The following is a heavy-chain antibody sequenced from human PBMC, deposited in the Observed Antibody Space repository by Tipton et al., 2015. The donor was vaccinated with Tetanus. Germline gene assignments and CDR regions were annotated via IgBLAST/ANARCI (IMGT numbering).Heavy chain of an antibody. CDR2: ISSSGSP. CDR3: VRDIGTVRGVIQY. D-gene: IGHD3-10*01. V-gene: IGHV4-30-4*01. J-gene: IGHJ4*02. CDR1: GDSITSGHFY. Sequence: TLSLTCSVSGDSITSGHFYWSWVRQPPRKGLEWIGYISSSGSPHYSPSLKSRLTLSVDTSKSQFFLKLTSVTAAGAAVYYCVRDIGTVRGVIQYWGQGTLVTVSS.